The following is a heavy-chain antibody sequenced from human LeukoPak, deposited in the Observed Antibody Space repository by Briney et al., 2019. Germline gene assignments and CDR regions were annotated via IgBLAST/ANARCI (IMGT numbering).Heavy chain of an antibody. J-gene: IGHJ3*02. Sequence: GGSLRLSCAASGFTFSSYAMSWVRQAPGKGLEWVSPISGSGGSTYYADSVKGRFTISRDNSKNTLYLQMNSLRAEDTAVYYCAKSSSMVRGVISAFDIWGQGTMVTVSS. D-gene: IGHD3-10*01. CDR2: ISGSGGST. V-gene: IGHV3-23*01. CDR3: AKSSSMVRGVISAFDI. CDR1: GFTFSSYA.